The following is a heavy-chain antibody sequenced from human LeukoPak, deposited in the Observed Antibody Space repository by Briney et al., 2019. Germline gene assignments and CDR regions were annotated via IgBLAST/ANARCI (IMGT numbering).Heavy chain of an antibody. CDR2: IYHSGST. Sequence: SETLSLTCTVSGYSISSGYYWGWIRQPPGKGLEWIGSIYHSGSTYYNPSLKSRVTISVDTSKNQFSLKLSSVTAADTAVYYCARGQWLALYWGQGTLVTVSS. CDR3: ARGQWLALY. CDR1: GYSISSGYY. V-gene: IGHV4-38-2*02. J-gene: IGHJ4*02. D-gene: IGHD6-19*01.